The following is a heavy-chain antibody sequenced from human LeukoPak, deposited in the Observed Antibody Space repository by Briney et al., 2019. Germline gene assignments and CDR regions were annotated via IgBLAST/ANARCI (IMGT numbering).Heavy chain of an antibody. CDR2: IYHSGNT. V-gene: IGHV3-66*03. CDR1: GFTISSYY. D-gene: IGHD5-24*01. CDR3: ARDRPLQGLDY. Sequence: PGGSLRLSCAASGFTISSYYMAWVRQAPGKGLEWVSVIYHSGNTDYADSVKGRFTISRDNSKNTLYLQMNSLRAEDTAVYYCARDRPLQGLDYWGQGTLVTVSS. J-gene: IGHJ4*02.